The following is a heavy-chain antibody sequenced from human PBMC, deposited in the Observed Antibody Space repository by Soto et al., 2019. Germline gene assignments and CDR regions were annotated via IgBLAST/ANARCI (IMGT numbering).Heavy chain of an antibody. Sequence: GGSLRLSCAASGFTFSSYAMHWVRQAPGKGLERVAVISYDGSNKYYADSVKGRFTISRDNSKNTLYLQMNSLRAEDTAVYYCARENALGYCSGGSCDGGFDPWGQGTLVTVSS. J-gene: IGHJ5*02. D-gene: IGHD2-15*01. CDR1: GFTFSSYA. CDR3: ARENALGYCSGGSCDGGFDP. V-gene: IGHV3-30-3*01. CDR2: ISYDGSNK.